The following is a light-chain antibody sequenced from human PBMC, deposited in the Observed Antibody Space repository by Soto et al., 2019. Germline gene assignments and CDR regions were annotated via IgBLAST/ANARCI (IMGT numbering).Light chain of an antibody. CDR2: AAS. CDR3: QQTFHTSST. CDR1: QSINTY. Sequence: DIQMTQSPSSLSASVGDRVTITCRASQSINTYLNWYQHKPGKAPQLLIYAASSLQSGVPSRFSGSGSGTDFTLTISSLQPEDFATYHCQQTFHTSSTFGQGTDLVIK. J-gene: IGKJ2*01. V-gene: IGKV1-39*01.